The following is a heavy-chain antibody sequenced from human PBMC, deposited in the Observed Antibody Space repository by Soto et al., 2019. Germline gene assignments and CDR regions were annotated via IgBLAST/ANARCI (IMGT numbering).Heavy chain of an antibody. CDR3: ARDMTRTVVPYFDF. CDR2: IIPISGAA. V-gene: IGHV1-69*06. J-gene: IGHJ4*02. CDR1: RGAFENKV. D-gene: IGHD1-7*01. Sequence: GASAEPCWKERRGAFENKVVNWVRQSTGQGLEWMGRIIPISGAANYAQKFQGRVTITADKSTSTSYMELSSLRSEDTAVYYCARDMTRTVVPYFDFWGQGTLVTAPQ.